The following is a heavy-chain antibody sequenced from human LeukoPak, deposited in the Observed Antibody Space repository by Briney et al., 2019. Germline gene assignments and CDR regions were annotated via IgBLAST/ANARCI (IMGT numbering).Heavy chain of an antibody. Sequence: SVKVSCKASGGTFSSYAISWVRQAPGQGLEWMGGIIPIFGTANYAQKFQGRVTITADESTSTAYMELRSLRSDDTAVYYCARGAAYCGGDCYLYWGQGTLVTVSS. CDR2: IIPIFGTA. D-gene: IGHD2-21*02. CDR3: ARGAAYCGGDCYLY. J-gene: IGHJ4*02. CDR1: GGTFSSYA. V-gene: IGHV1-69*13.